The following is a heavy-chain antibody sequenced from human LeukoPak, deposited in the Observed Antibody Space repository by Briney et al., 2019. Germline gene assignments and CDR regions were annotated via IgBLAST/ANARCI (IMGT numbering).Heavy chain of an antibody. D-gene: IGHD4-23*01. CDR2: IYWDDDK. Sequence: SGPTLVKPTQTLTLTCTFSGFSLSTTGVGVGWIRQPPGKALEWLALIYWDDDKRYSPSLKSRLTITKDTSKNQVVLTMTNTGPVDTATYFCAHRVTNSLFDYWGQGTLVTVSS. CDR3: AHRVTNSLFDY. CDR1: GFSLSTTGVG. V-gene: IGHV2-5*02. J-gene: IGHJ4*02.